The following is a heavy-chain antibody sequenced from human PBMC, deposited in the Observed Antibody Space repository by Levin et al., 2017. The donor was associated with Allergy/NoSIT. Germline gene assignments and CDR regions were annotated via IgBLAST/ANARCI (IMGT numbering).Heavy chain of an antibody. CDR2: INWNSGKI. CDR3: AKTRGFSFEIDAIDM. CDR1: GFTFDDFA. J-gene: IGHJ3*02. Sequence: SLKISCAASGFTFDDFAMHWVRQTPGRGLEWVSGINWNSGKIGYGDSMKGRFTISRDNAKSSLYLQMNSLRIEDTALYYCAKTRGFSFEIDAIDMWGQGTMVTVSS. V-gene: IGHV3-9*01. D-gene: IGHD5-18*01.